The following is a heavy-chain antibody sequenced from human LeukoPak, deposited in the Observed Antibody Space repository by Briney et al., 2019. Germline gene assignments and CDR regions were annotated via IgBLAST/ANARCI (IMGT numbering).Heavy chain of an antibody. D-gene: IGHD1-26*01. CDR2: IDQHGSES. V-gene: IGHV3-7*01. CDR1: GFTFSDYW. Sequence: GGSLRLSCAVSGFTFSDYWMSWVRQAPGKGLEWVANIDQHGSESNHVDSVKGRFTISRDNAKNSLYPQMISLRAEDTAVYYCARGGGTFDYWGQGTLVTVSS. J-gene: IGHJ4*02. CDR3: ARGGGTFDY.